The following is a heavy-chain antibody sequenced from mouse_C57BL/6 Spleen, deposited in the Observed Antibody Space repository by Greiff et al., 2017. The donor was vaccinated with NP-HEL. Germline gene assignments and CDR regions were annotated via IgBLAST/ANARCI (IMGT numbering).Heavy chain of an antibody. D-gene: IGHD1-1*01. V-gene: IGHV5-17*01. CDR3: AVGGGHYGDYFDY. J-gene: IGHJ2*01. Sequence: EVQLVESGGGLVKPGGSLKLSCAASGFTFSDYGMHWVRQAPEKGLEWVAYISSGSSTIYYADTVKGRFTISRDNAKNTLFLQMTSLRAEDTAMYYCAVGGGHYGDYFDYWGQGTTLTVSS. CDR2: ISSGSSTI. CDR1: GFTFSDYG.